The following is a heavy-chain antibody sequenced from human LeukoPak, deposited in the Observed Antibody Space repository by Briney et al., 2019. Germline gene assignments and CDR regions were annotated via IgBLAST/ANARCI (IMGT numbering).Heavy chain of an antibody. D-gene: IGHD6-13*01. V-gene: IGHV1-2*02. Sequence: ASVKVSCKASGYTFIGYYMHWVRQAPGQGLEWMGWINPNSGDTSYAQKFQGRVTMTRDTSISTAYMELSRLRSDDTAVYYCARDPTLQGPDTPTRALSSSSCFGYWGHGTLVTVSS. J-gene: IGHJ4*01. CDR2: INPNSGDT. CDR3: ARDPTLQGPDTPTRALSSSSCFGY. CDR1: GYTFIGYY.